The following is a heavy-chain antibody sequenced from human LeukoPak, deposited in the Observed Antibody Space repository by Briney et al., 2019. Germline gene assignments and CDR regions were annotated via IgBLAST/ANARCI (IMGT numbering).Heavy chain of an antibody. J-gene: IGHJ4*02. CDR3: ASTVPVTYYYDSSGYPLYY. Sequence: GESLKISCKGSGYSFTSYWIGWVRQMPGKGLEWMGIIYPGDSDTRYSPSFQGQVTISADKSISTAYLQWSSLKASDTAMYHCASTVPVTYYYDSSGYPLYYWGQGTLVTVSS. CDR2: IYPGDSDT. V-gene: IGHV5-51*01. CDR1: GYSFTSYW. D-gene: IGHD3-22*01.